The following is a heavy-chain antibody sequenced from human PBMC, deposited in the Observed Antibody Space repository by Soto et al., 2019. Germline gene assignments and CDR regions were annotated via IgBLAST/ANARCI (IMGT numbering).Heavy chain of an antibody. D-gene: IGHD4-17*01. CDR1: GFTFSSYG. CDR3: AKSPLSVTSSYYFDY. CDR2: ISYDGSNK. J-gene: IGHJ4*02. V-gene: IGHV3-30*18. Sequence: QVQLVESGGGVVQPGRSLRVSCAASGFTFSSYGMHWVRQAPGKGLEWVAVISYDGSNKYYADSVKGRFTISRDNSKNTLYLQMNNLRAEDTAVYYCAKSPLSVTSSYYFDYWGQGTLVTVSS.